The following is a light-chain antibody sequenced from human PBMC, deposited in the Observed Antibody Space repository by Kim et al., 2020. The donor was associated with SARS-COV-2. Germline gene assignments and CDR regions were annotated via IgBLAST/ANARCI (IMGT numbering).Light chain of an antibody. CDR2: RNN. CDR1: RNNVGNQG. V-gene: IGLV10-54*01. CDR3: SAWDSSLSAWV. J-gene: IGLJ3*02. Sequence: QTATLTCTGNRNNVGNQGAAWLQQHQGHPPKLLSYRNNNRPSGISERLSASRSGNTASLTITGLQPEDEADYYCSAWDSSLSAWVFGGGTQLTVL.